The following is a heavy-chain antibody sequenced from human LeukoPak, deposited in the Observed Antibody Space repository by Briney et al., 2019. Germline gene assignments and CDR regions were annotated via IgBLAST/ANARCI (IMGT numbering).Heavy chain of an antibody. CDR3: ARWLQSLAYFDH. V-gene: IGHV3-53*01. J-gene: IGHJ4*02. CDR2: IYSGGST. CDR1: GFTVSSNY. Sequence: PGGCLRLSCAASGFTVSSNYMSWVRQAPGKGLEWVSVIYSGGSTNYADSVKGRFTISRDNSKNTLYLQMNSLRAEDTAVYYCARWLQSLAYFDHWGQGTLVTASS. D-gene: IGHD5-24*01.